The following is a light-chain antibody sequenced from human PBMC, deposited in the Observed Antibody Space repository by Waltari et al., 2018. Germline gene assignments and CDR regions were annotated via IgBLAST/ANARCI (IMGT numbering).Light chain of an antibody. V-gene: IGLV3-25*03. CDR1: ALAQQY. CDR2: KDN. J-gene: IGLJ2*01. CDR3: QSEVNSRTYAIL. Sequence: SYELTQPPSVSVSPGQTARITCSGYALAQQYAYWYQQKPGQAPMLLIYKDNERPSGIPERFSGSSSGTTVTLTISGVQAEDEADYYCQSEVNSRTYAILFGGGTKVTVL.